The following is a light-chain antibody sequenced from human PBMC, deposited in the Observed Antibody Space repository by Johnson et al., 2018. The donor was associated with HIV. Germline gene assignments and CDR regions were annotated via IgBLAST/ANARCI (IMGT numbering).Light chain of an antibody. V-gene: IGLV1-51*02. Sequence: QSVLTQPPSVSAAPGQKVTIPCSGSSSNIGKNSVSWYQQLPGTAPKLLIYENNKRPSGIPDRFSGSKSGTSATLGITGLQTGDEADYYCGTWDSSLRVGFFGTGSKVTVL. CDR1: SSNIGKNS. CDR2: ENN. J-gene: IGLJ1*01. CDR3: GTWDSSLRVGF.